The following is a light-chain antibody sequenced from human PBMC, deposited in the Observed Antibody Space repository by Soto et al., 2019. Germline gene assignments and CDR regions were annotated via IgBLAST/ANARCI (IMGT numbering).Light chain of an antibody. J-gene: IGLJ2*01. CDR1: ASNIGAGYV. Sequence: QAVVTQPPSVSGAPGQRVTISCTGSASNIGAGYVVHWYQQAPGAAPKLLIQSNTVRPSGVPDRFSGSKSGTSASLAITGLQPEDEAHYYCQSYEGASRIFGGGTKLTVL. CDR3: QSYEGASRI. CDR2: SNT. V-gene: IGLV1-40*01.